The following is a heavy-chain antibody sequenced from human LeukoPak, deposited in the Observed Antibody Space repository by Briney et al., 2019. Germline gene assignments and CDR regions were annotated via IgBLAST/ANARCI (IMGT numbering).Heavy chain of an antibody. CDR3: ARYSSSSEGA. V-gene: IGHV3-30*02. D-gene: IGHD6-6*01. J-gene: IGHJ4*02. CDR1: GFIFSSFG. CDR2: IRYDGSNK. Sequence: PGGSLRLSCAASGFIFSSFGMHWVRQAPGKGLEWVAFIRYDGSNKYYADSVKGRFTISRDNAKNSLYLQMNSLRAEDTAVYYCARYSSSSEGAWGQGTLVTVSS.